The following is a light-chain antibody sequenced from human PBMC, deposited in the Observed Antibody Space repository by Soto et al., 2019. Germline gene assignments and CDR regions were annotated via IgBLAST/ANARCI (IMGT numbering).Light chain of an antibody. CDR3: QQSYSKWT. Sequence: DIQMTQSPSTLSGSVGDRVTITCRASQTISSWLAWYQQKPGKAPKLLIYKASTLKSGVPSRFSGSGSGTEFTLTISSLQPDDFATYYCQQSYSKWTFGQGTKVDIK. V-gene: IGKV1-5*03. CDR1: QTISSW. CDR2: KAS. J-gene: IGKJ1*01.